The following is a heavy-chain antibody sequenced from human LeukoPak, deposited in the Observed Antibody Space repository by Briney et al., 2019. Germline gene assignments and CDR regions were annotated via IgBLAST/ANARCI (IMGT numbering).Heavy chain of an antibody. D-gene: IGHD2-8*01. Sequence: SETLSLTCTVSGYSISSGYYWGWIRQPPGKGLEWIGSIYYSGSTYCNPSLKSRVTISVDTSKNQFSLKLSSVTAADTAVYYCARGYCTNAVCSLGPTQAWGQGTLVTVSS. CDR3: ARGYCTNAVCSLGPTQA. CDR2: IYYSGST. J-gene: IGHJ4*02. CDR1: GYSISSGYY. V-gene: IGHV4-38-2*02.